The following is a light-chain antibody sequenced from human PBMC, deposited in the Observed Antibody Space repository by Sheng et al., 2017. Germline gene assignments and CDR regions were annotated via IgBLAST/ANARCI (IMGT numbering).Light chain of an antibody. CDR3: AAWDDSLNGPV. CDR2: GNT. V-gene: IGLV1-40*01. CDR1: SSNIGTGYD. Sequence: QSVLTQPPSVSGAPGQRVTISCTGSSSNIGTGYDVHWYQQLPRAAPKLLIYGNTNRPSGVPDRFSGSKSGTSASLAISGLQSEDEADYYCAAWDDSLNGPVFGGGTKLTVL. J-gene: IGLJ3*02.